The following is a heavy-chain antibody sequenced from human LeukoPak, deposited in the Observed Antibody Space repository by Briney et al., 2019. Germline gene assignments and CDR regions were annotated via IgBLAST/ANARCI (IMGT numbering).Heavy chain of an antibody. D-gene: IGHD4-23*01. V-gene: IGHV3-66*01. CDR2: IYSGGNT. CDR1: GFTVSSNY. CDR3: ARSSRELGGYAPWELMPPFDY. J-gene: IGHJ4*02. Sequence: GGSLRLSCAASGFTVSSNYMSWVRQAPGKGLEWVSVIYSGGNTYYADSVRGRFTISRDNSKNTLYLQMNSLRAEDTAVYYCARSSRELGGYAPWELMPPFDYWGQGTLVTVSS.